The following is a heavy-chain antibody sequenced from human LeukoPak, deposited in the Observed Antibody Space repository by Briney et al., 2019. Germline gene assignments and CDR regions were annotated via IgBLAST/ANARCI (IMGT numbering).Heavy chain of an antibody. D-gene: IGHD4-23*01. CDR3: ARDPLPTVVTPNWFDP. V-gene: IGHV3-48*02. J-gene: IGHJ5*02. CDR1: GFTFSSYS. CDR2: ISSSSSTI. Sequence: PGGSLRLSCAASGFTFSSYSMNWVRQAPGKGPEWVSYISSSSSTIYYADSVKGRFTISRDNAKNSLYLQMNSLRDEDTAVYYCARDPLPTVVTPNWFDPWGQGTLVTVSS.